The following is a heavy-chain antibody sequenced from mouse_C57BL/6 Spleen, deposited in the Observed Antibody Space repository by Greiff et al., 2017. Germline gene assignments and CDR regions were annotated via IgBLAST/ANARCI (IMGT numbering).Heavy chain of an antibody. D-gene: IGHD1-1*01. CDR3: ARDGNYGSREFPFAY. J-gene: IGHJ3*01. V-gene: IGHV3-6*01. CDR2: ISYDGSN. CDR1: GYSITSGYY. Sequence: DVQLQESGPGLVKPSQSLSLTCSVTGYSITSGYYWNWIRQFPGNKLEWMGYISYDGSNNYNPSLKNRISITRDTSKNQFFLKLNSVTTEDTATYYCARDGNYGSREFPFAYWGQGTLVTVSA.